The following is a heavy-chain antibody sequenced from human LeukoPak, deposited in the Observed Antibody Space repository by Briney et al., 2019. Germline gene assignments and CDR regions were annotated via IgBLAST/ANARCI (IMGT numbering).Heavy chain of an antibody. CDR1: GGSISSGSYY. CDR2: IYYSGST. J-gene: IGHJ4*02. D-gene: IGHD3/OR15-3a*01. V-gene: IGHV4-39*01. CDR3: ARVGLDWGSIDY. Sequence: SETLSLTCTVSGGSISSGSYYWGWIRQPPGKGLEWIGRIYYSGSTYYNPSLQSRVTISIDTSKNQFSLKLSSVTAADTAVYYCARVGLDWGSIDYWGQGTLVTVSS.